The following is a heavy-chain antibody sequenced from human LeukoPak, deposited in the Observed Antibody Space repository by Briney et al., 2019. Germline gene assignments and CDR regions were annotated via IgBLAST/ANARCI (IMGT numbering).Heavy chain of an antibody. Sequence: GGSLRLSCAASGFTFNNYAMSWVRQAPGKGLEWVSGISGSGGSTYYADSVKGRFTISRDNSKNTLYLQMNSLRAEDTAVYYCAKGSVSVVVPAVIPYYWGQGTLVTVSS. V-gene: IGHV3-23*01. J-gene: IGHJ4*02. D-gene: IGHD2-2*01. CDR1: GFTFNNYA. CDR2: ISGSGGST. CDR3: AKGSVSVVVPAVIPYY.